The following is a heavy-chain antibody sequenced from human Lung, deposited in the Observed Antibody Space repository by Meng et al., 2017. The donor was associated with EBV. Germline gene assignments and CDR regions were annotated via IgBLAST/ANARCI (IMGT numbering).Heavy chain of an antibody. J-gene: IGHJ4*02. CDR2: IRSKANNYAT. CDR3: TSRSF. CDR1: GFTFSASA. V-gene: IGHV3-73*02. Sequence: EVQLVESGGGLVQPGGSLKLSCAASGFTFSASAMHWVRQASGKGLEWVGRIRSKANNYATAFGASVEGRFTISRDDSNNTAYLQMNSLKTEDTAVYYCTSRSFWGQGILVTVS.